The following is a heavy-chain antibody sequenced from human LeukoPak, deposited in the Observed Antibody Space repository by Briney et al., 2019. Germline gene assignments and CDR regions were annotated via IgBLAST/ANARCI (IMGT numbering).Heavy chain of an antibody. J-gene: IGHJ4*02. V-gene: IGHV3-23*01. CDR1: GFTFSSYA. Sequence: GGSLRLSCAASGFTFSSYAMSWVRQAPGKGLEWVSAISGSGGSTYYADSVKGRFTISRDNSKNTLYLQTNSLRAEDTAVYYCAKGITYYYDSSGFYFDYWGQGTLVTVSS. D-gene: IGHD3-22*01. CDR2: ISGSGGST. CDR3: AKGITYYYDSSGFYFDY.